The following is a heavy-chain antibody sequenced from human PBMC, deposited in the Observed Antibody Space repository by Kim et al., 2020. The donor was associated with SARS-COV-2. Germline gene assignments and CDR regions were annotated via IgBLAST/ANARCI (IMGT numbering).Heavy chain of an antibody. CDR1: GFTFSSYA. Sequence: GSLRLSCAASGFTFSSYAMHWVRQAPGKGLEYVSAISSNGGSTYYANSVKGRFTISRDNSKNTLYLQMGSLRAEDMAVYYCARVASSGWYDYWGQGTLV. CDR3: ARVASSGWYDY. J-gene: IGHJ4*02. CDR2: ISSNGGST. D-gene: IGHD6-19*01. V-gene: IGHV3-64*01.